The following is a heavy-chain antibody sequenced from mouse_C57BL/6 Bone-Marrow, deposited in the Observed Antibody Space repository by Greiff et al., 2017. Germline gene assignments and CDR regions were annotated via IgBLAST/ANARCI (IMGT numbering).Heavy chain of an antibody. Sequence: EVQLQQSGPELVKPGASVKISCKASGYTFTDYYMNWVKQSHGKSLEWIGDINPNNGGTSYNQKFKGKATLTVEKSSSTAYMALRSLTSEDSAVYYCARGDLFYAMDYWGQGTSVTVSS. CDR1: GYTFTDYY. V-gene: IGHV1-26*01. CDR2: INPNNGGT. D-gene: IGHD6-2*01. CDR3: ARGDLFYAMDY. J-gene: IGHJ4*01.